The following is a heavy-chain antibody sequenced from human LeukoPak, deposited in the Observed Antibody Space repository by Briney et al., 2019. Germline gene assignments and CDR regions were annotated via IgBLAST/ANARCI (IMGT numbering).Heavy chain of an antibody. D-gene: IGHD2-2*01. CDR1: GGSFSGYY. CDR2: INHSGST. V-gene: IGHV4-34*01. CDR3: ARGATPIVVVPAAISPRAAAAGGVFDY. Sequence: KPSETLSLTCAVYGGSFSGYYWSWIRQPPGKGLEWIGEINHSGSTYYNPSLKSRVTISVDTSKNQFSLKLSSVTAADTAVYYCARGATPIVVVPAAISPRAAAAGGVFDYWGQGTLVTVSS. J-gene: IGHJ4*02.